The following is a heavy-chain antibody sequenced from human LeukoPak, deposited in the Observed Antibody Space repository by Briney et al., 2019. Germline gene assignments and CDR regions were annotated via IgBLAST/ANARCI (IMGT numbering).Heavy chain of an antibody. CDR1: GGSISSGGYS. CDR3: ARAYSGYEWLGGYAFDI. V-gene: IGHV4-30-2*01. CDR2: IYHSGST. J-gene: IGHJ3*02. Sequence: PSETLSLTCAVSGGSISSGGYSWSWIRQPPGKGLEWIGYIYHSGSTYYNPSLKSRVTISVDRSKNQFSLKLSSVTAADTAVYYCARAYSGYEWLGGYAFDIWGQGTMVTVSS. D-gene: IGHD5-12*01.